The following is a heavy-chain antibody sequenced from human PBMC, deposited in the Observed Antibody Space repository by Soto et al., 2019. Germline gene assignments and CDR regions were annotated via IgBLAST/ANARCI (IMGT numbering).Heavy chain of an antibody. D-gene: IGHD1-26*01. J-gene: IGHJ3*02. CDR1: GYSFTSYW. Sequence: PGESLKISCKGSGYSFTSYWVGWVRQMPGKGLEWMGIIYPGDSDTRYSLSFQGQVTISADKSISTAYLQWTSLKASATAMYYCARRPPAWELLAFLGAFDIWGQGPMVTVSS. CDR3: ARRPPAWELLAFLGAFDI. V-gene: IGHV5-51*01. CDR2: IYPGDSDT.